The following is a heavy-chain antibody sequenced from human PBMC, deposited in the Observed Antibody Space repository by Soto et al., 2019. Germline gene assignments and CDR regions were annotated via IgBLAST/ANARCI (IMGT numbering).Heavy chain of an antibody. J-gene: IGHJ4*02. Sequence: QVQLVQSGAEVKKPGASVRVSCKASGYTFTSYDIYWVRQATGQGLEWMGWMNPFSGNAVYTQKFQDRVTMTRDTSINTAYMEMSVLRSEDTAVYYCTRGQGNHWGQGSMVTVSS. V-gene: IGHV1-8*01. CDR1: GYTFTSYD. CDR2: MNPFSGNA. CDR3: TRGQGNH.